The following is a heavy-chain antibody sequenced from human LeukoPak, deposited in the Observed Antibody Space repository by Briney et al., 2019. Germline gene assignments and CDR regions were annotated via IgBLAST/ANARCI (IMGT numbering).Heavy chain of an antibody. V-gene: IGHV4-39*07. CDR3: ASEVEMATITFDY. D-gene: IGHD5-24*01. CDR2: IYYSGST. J-gene: IGHJ4*02. CDR1: GGSISSYH. Sequence: PSETLSLTCTVSGGSISSYHWGWIRQPPGKGLEWIGSIYYSGSTYYNPPLKSRVTISVDTSKNQFSLKLSSVTAADTAVYYCASEVEMATITFDYWGQGTLVTVSS.